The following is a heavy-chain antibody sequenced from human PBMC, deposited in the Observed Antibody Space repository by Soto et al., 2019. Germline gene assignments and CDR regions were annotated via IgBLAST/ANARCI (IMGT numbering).Heavy chain of an antibody. CDR1: GGSMIIGY. CDR3: AGLRGYAGSPIDY. D-gene: IGHD2-15*01. V-gene: IGHV4-59*07. J-gene: IGHJ4*02. Sequence: SDTLSLTCTVSGGSMIIGYWSWIRKPPGKGLEWIGYISYSGNTNYNPSLKSRVTMSVDTPKNQFSLRLSSVTTADTAVYYCAGLRGYAGSPIDYWGQGTLVTVSS. CDR2: ISYSGNT.